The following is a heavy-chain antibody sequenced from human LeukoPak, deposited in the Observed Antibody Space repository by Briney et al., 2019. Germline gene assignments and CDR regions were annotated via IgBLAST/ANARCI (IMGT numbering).Heavy chain of an antibody. CDR2: ISGSGGST. CDR1: GFTFSSYA. V-gene: IGHV3-23*01. J-gene: IGHJ6*02. CDR3: AKDERSGYYMIFGMDV. Sequence: PGGSLRLSCAASGFTFSSYAMSWVRQAPGKGLEWVSAISGSGGSTYYADSVEGRFTISRDNSKNTLYLQMNSLRAEDTAVYYCAKDERSGYYMIFGMDVWGQGTTVTVSS. D-gene: IGHD3-3*01.